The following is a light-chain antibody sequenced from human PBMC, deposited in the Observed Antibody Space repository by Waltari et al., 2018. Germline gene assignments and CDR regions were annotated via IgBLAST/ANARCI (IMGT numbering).Light chain of an antibody. CDR3: AAWDDSLNVWM. Sequence: QSVLTQPPSASGTPGQRVTISCPGNKSNIGSNIVNWYQQFPGTAPKLLIYNNKQRPSGVPGRFSGSKSGTSASLAISGLQSEDEADYYCAAWDDSLNVWMFGGGTRLTVL. V-gene: IGLV1-44*01. J-gene: IGLJ3*02. CDR2: NNK. CDR1: KSNIGSNI.